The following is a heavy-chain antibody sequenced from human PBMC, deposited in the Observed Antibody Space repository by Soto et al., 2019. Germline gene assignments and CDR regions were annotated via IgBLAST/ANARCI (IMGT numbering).Heavy chain of an antibody. CDR1: GFTFSSYA. D-gene: IGHD2-15*01. J-gene: IGHJ2*01. CDR2: ISGSGGST. Sequence: EVQLLESGGGLVQPGGSLRLSFAASGFTFSSYAMSWVRQAPGKGLEWVSAISGSGGSTYYADSVKGRFTISRDNSKNTLYLQMNSLRAEDTAVYYCAKWPPICSGGSCYRRTEYFDLWGRGTLVTVSS. CDR3: AKWPPICSGGSCYRRTEYFDL. V-gene: IGHV3-23*01.